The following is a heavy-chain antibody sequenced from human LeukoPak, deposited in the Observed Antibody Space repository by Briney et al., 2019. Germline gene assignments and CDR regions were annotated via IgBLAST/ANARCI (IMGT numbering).Heavy chain of an antibody. D-gene: IGHD5-18*01. V-gene: IGHV3-49*04. CDR1: GFTFGDYA. J-gene: IGHJ4*02. Sequence: GRSLRLSCTASGFTFGDYAMSWVRQAPGKGLEWVGFIRSKAYGGTTEYAASVKGRFTISRDGSKSIAYLQMNSLKTEDTAVYYCTRTRGYSYGLRGDYWGQGTLVTVSS. CDR3: TRTRGYSYGLRGDY. CDR2: IRSKAYGGTT.